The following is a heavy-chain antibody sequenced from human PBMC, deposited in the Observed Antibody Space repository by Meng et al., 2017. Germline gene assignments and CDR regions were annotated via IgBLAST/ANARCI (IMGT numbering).Heavy chain of an antibody. CDR3: AKGGSFTARNNWFDP. V-gene: IGHV3-23*01. CDR1: GFTFSSYA. CDR2: ISGSGGST. D-gene: IGHD1-14*01. Sequence: GESLKISCAASGFTFSSYAMSWVRQAPGKGLEWVSAISGSGGSTYYADSVKGRFTISRDNSKNTLYLQMNSLRAEDTAVYYCAKGGSFTARNNWFDPWGHGNLVNGAS. J-gene: IGHJ5*02.